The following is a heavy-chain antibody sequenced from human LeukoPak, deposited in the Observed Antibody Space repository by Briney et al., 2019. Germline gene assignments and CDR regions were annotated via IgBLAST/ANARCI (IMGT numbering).Heavy chain of an antibody. CDR3: ARRTSGYYSGLGHGAFDI. CDR1: GYSFTSYW. D-gene: IGHD3-22*01. Sequence: TGESLKISCKGSGYSFTSYWIGWVRQMPGKGLEWMGIIYPGDSDTRYSPSFQGQVTISADKSISTAYLQWSSLKASDTAMYYCARRTSGYYSGLGHGAFDIWGQGTMVTVSS. V-gene: IGHV5-51*01. CDR2: IYPGDSDT. J-gene: IGHJ3*02.